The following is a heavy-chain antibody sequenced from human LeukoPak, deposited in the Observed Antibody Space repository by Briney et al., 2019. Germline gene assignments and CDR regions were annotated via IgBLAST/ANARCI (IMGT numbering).Heavy chain of an antibody. CDR2: IRNKPNSYTT. CDR3: TRQECSGGSCSYVDF. D-gene: IGHD2-15*01. CDR1: GFDFSGFY. V-gene: IGHV3-73*01. J-gene: IGHJ4*02. Sequence: PGGSLKLSCAASGFDFSGFYVHWVRQASGRGLEWDGLIRNKPNSYTTVYAASVKGRFTISRDDSKNTAYLQMNSLKAEDTAVYYCTRQECSGGSCSYVDFWGQGTLVTVSS.